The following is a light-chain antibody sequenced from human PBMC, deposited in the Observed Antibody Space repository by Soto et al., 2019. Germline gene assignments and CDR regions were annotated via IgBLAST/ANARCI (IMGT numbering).Light chain of an antibody. Sequence: QSALTQPRSVSGSPGQSVTISCTGTSSDVGGYNYVSWYQQHPGKAPKLMIYDVSKRPSGVPDRFSGSKSYNTASLTISGLQAEDEADYYCCSYAGSYTWVFGGGTKLTVL. CDR2: DVS. V-gene: IGLV2-11*01. J-gene: IGLJ3*02. CDR1: SSDVGGYNY. CDR3: CSYAGSYTWV.